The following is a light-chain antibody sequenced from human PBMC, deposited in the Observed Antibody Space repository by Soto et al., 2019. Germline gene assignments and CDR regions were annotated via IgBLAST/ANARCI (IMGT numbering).Light chain of an antibody. V-gene: IGKV3-15*01. J-gene: IGKJ1*01. CDR3: QQYNNWPPTWT. CDR1: QSVSSK. CDR2: GAS. Sequence: EIVMTQSPSTLSVSPGERATLSCRASQSVSSKLAWYQQKPGKAPRLLIYGASTRATGIPARFSGSGSGIEFNLTISSLQSEDIAVHYCQQYNNWPPTWTFGQGTRWIS.